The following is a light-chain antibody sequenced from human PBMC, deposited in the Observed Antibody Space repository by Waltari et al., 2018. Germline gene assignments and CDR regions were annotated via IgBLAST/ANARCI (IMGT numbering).Light chain of an antibody. V-gene: IGLV2-11*01. CDR3: CSFAGSPPYV. CDR2: DVN. Sequence: QSALTQPRSVSGSPGQSVTISCTGPSSDVGGYDSVSWYQQHPGKAPKLMIYDVNKRPSGVPDRLSVSKSGNTAFLTISGLQGEDEADYYCCSFAGSPPYVFGTGTKVTVL. CDR1: SSDVGGYDS. J-gene: IGLJ1*01.